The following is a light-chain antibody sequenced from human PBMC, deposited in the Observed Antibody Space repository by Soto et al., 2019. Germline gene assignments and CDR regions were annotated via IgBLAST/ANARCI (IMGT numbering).Light chain of an antibody. Sequence: EIVLTQSPGTLSLSPGERATISCRASQRVTSSSLAWYQQRPGQAPRLLIYGASGRATGIPDRFSGSGSGTDFTLTISRLEPEDFAVYYCQQYSGSPLTFGGGTKVDIK. CDR3: QQYSGSPLT. CDR2: GAS. CDR1: QRVTSSS. V-gene: IGKV3-20*01. J-gene: IGKJ4*01.